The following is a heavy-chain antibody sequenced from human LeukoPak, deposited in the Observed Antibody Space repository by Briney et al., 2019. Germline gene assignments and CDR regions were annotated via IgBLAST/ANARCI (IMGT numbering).Heavy chain of an antibody. Sequence: SETLSLTCTVSGGPISNYYWNWIRQPLGKGLEWIGYIYYSGSTNYNPSLKSRVTISVDTSKNQFSLKLGSVTAADTAVYYCARAPGYCTGGTCYYCVMDVWGKGTTVTVSS. V-gene: IGHV4-59*01. CDR3: ARAPGYCTGGTCYYCVMDV. CDR1: GGPISNYY. CDR2: IYYSGST. D-gene: IGHD2-8*02. J-gene: IGHJ6*04.